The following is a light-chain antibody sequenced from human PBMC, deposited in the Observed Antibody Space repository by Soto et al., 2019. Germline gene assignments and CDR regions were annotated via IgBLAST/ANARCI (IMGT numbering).Light chain of an antibody. V-gene: IGKV1-27*01. J-gene: IGKJ4*01. CDR3: QNYNSAPPAGT. CDR2: AAS. CDR1: QGINNH. Sequence: DFQMTQSPSSLSASVGDRVTITCRASQGINNHLAWFQQKPGKVPKVLIYAASTLQSGVPSRFSGSGSGTDFPHTISSLQHEDVATYYCQNYNSAPPAGTFGGGTKVEIK.